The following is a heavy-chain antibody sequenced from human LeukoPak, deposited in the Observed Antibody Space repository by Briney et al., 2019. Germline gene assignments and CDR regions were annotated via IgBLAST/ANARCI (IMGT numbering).Heavy chain of an antibody. V-gene: IGHV5-51*01. CDR2: IYPGDSDT. J-gene: IGHJ3*02. CDR1: GYSFTSYW. CDR3: ATSNYGSGSYWNAFDS. D-gene: IGHD3-10*01. Sequence: GESLKISCKGSGYSFTSYWIGWVRQMPGKGLEWMGIIYPGDSDTRYSPSFQGQVTISADKSISTAYLQWSSLKASDTAMYYCATSNYGSGSYWNAFDSWGQGTMVTVSS.